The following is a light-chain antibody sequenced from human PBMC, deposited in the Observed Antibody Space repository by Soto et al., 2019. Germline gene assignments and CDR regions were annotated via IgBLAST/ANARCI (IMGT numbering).Light chain of an antibody. CDR3: RSYAASTLVV. Sequence: QSVLTQPPSASGSPGQSVTISCTGTSSDVGFYNYFPWYQQQPGKAPKLMINEVNNRPSGVPDRFSGSKSGSAASLIVSGLQPEDEADYYCRSYAASTLVVFGGGTKLTVL. CDR2: EVN. J-gene: IGLJ2*01. V-gene: IGLV2-8*01. CDR1: SSDVGFYNY.